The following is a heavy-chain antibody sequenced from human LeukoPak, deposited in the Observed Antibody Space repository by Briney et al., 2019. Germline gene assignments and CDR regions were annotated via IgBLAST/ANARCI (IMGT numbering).Heavy chain of an antibody. D-gene: IGHD3-3*01. Sequence: SETLSLTCAVYGGSFSSHYWSWIRQPPGKGLEWIGEIDHSGGTNYNPSLKSRVTIAVDTSKNQFSLKLSSVTAADTAVYYCARVRPGTYDFWSGYPTYYFDYWGQGTLVTVSS. CDR1: GGSFSSHY. J-gene: IGHJ4*02. CDR3: ARVRPGTYDFWSGYPTYYFDY. V-gene: IGHV4-34*01. CDR2: IDHSGGT.